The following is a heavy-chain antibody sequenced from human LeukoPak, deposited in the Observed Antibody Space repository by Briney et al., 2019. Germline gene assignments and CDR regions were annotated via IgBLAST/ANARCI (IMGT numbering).Heavy chain of an antibody. Sequence: ASVKVSCKASGGTFSSYAISWVRQAPGQGLEWMGRIIPILGIANYAKKFQGRVTITADKSTSTAYMELSSLRSEDTAVYYCATGYLVTAGLMDVWGQGTTVTVSS. V-gene: IGHV1-69*04. D-gene: IGHD6-13*01. CDR3: ATGYLVTAGLMDV. J-gene: IGHJ6*02. CDR2: IIPILGIA. CDR1: GGTFSSYA.